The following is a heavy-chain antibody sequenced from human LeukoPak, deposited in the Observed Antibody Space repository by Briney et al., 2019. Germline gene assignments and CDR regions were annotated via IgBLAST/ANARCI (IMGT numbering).Heavy chain of an antibody. CDR2: IGTAGDT. CDR1: GFTFSSYD. CDR3: ARGAYYYDSSGYFIDY. D-gene: IGHD3-22*01. V-gene: IGHV3-13*04. Sequence: GGSLRLSCAASGFTFSSYDMHWVRQAPGKGLEWVSAIGTAGDTYYPGSVKGRFTISRENAKNSLYLQMNSLRAGDTAVYYCARGAYYYDSSGYFIDYWGQGTLVTVSS. J-gene: IGHJ4*02.